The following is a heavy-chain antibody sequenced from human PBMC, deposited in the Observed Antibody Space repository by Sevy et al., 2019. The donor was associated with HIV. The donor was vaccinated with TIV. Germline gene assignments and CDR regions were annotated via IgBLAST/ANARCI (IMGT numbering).Heavy chain of an antibody. CDR3: ASVGYYDSTAHKQDLGGY. V-gene: IGHV1-24*01. CDR1: GNTLSDLS. J-gene: IGHJ4*02. CDR2: FDPEDGEP. Sequence: ASVKVTSKVSGNTLSDLSMHWVRQSPGKGFEWIGGFDPEDGEPIYARKCQGRVTVTEDTSTDTAYMELSSLRSEDTAVYYCASVGYYDSTAHKQDLGGYWGQGTLITVSS. D-gene: IGHD3-16*01.